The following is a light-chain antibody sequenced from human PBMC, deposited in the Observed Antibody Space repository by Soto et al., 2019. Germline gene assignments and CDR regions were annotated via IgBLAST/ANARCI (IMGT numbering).Light chain of an antibody. J-gene: IGLJ2*01. CDR1: SSNIGNNY. CDR2: DNN. CDR3: GTWDSSLSAVV. Sequence: QSVLTQPPSVSAAPGQTVTISCSGSSSNIGNNYVSWYQQLPGTAPKLLIYDNNKRPSGIPDRFSGSKSGTSATLGITGLQTGVDADYYCGTWDSSLSAVVFGGGTKLTVL. V-gene: IGLV1-51*01.